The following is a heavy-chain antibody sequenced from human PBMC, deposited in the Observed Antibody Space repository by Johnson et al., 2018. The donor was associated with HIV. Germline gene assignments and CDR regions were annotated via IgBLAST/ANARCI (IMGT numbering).Heavy chain of an antibody. V-gene: IGHV3-30*04. J-gene: IGHJ3*02. Sequence: QMLLVESGGGVVQPGRSLRLSCAASGFSFSSYAMHWVRQSPGKGLEWVAVISYDGSNKYYADSVKGRFTISRDNSKNTLYRQMNSLRAEDTAVYYCARGRESVSFDIWGQGTMVTVSS. CDR3: ARGRESVSFDI. CDR1: GFSFSSYA. CDR2: ISYDGSNK.